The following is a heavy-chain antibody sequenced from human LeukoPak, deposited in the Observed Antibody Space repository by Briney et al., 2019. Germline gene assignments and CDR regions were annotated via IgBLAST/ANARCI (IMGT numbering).Heavy chain of an antibody. V-gene: IGHV4-59*08. Sequence: SETLSLTCTVSGGSISSYYWSWIRQPPGKGLEWIGYIYYSGSTNYNPSLKSRVTISVDTSKNQFSLKLSSVTAADTAVYYCAKGLGIAAAGPFDYWGQGTLVTVSS. CDR1: GGSISSYY. D-gene: IGHD6-13*01. CDR2: IYYSGST. J-gene: IGHJ4*02. CDR3: AKGLGIAAAGPFDY.